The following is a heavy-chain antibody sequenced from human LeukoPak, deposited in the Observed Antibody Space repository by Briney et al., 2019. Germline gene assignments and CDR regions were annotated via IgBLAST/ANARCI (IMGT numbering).Heavy chain of an antibody. D-gene: IGHD3-9*01. CDR1: GGSVSSGSYY. J-gene: IGHJ4*02. V-gene: IGHV4-61*01. CDR2: IYYSGST. Sequence: SETPSLTCTVSGGSVSSGSYYWSWIRQPPGKGLEWIGYIYYSGSTNYNPSLKSRVTVSVDTSKNQFSLKLSSVTAADTAVYYCARDNHDILTGYYFDYWGQGTLVTVSS. CDR3: ARDNHDILTGYYFDY.